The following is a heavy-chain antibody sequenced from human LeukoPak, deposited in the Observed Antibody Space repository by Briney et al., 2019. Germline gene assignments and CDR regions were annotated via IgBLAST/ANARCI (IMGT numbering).Heavy chain of an antibody. CDR2: IYYTGST. J-gene: IGHJ4*02. Sequence: SETLSLTCSVSGGSISSSSFYWAWVRQPPGKGLEWIGTIYYTGSTYYNPSLKSRVTISLDTSRNEFSLKLRSVTAADTAVYYCARAVLVRGVILDYWGQGTLVTVSS. D-gene: IGHD3-10*01. CDR1: GGSISSSSFY. CDR3: ARAVLVRGVILDY. V-gene: IGHV4-39*01.